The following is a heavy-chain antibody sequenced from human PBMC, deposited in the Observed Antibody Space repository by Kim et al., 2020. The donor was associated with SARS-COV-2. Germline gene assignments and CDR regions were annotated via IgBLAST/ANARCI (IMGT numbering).Heavy chain of an antibody. Sequence: VKGGLTISRDNSKNSLYLQMNSLRTEDTALYYCAKVQMAVISVVAYYFDYWGQGALVTVSS. CDR3: AKVQMAVISVVAYYFDY. D-gene: IGHD2-15*01. J-gene: IGHJ4*02. V-gene: IGHV3-43*01.